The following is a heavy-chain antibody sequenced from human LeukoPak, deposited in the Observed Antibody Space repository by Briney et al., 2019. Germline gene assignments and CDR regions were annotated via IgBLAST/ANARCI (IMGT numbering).Heavy chain of an antibody. Sequence: GRSLRLSCAASGFTFNTYTMNWVRQAPGKGLEWVSYISGSSGIIDFADSVKGRFTISRDNSKNTLYLQMNSLRAEDTAVYYCARVFGQLWSSLDYWGQGTLVTVSS. CDR2: ISGSSGII. CDR1: GFTFNTYT. CDR3: ARVFGQLWSSLDY. V-gene: IGHV3-48*01. J-gene: IGHJ4*02. D-gene: IGHD5-18*01.